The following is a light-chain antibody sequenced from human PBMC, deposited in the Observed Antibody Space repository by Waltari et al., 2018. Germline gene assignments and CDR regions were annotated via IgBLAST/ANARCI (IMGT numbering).Light chain of an antibody. V-gene: IGKV1-5*03. J-gene: IGKJ2*01. CDR2: EAS. CDR3: KQFVGYPYT. CDR1: PSITWW. Sequence: DIQLTQSPPTLAASVGDRVTTTCRASPSITWWLAWCQRKPGRAPKLLFYEASNVVTGVPSRFSGTGSGTVFTLPISSLELDDFATYYVKQFVGYPYTFGQGTKVETK.